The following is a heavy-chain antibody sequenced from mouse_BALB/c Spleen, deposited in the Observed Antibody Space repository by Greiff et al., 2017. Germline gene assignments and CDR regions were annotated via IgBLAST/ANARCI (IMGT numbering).Heavy chain of an antibody. D-gene: IGHD1-1*01. CDR1: GFTFSSYG. CDR3: ARPRITTVVDGFAY. J-gene: IGHJ3*01. V-gene: IGHV5-6*01. CDR2: ISSGGSYT. Sequence: EVQGVESGGDLVKPGGSLKLSCAASGFTFSSYGMSWVRQTPDKRLEWVATISSGGSYTYYPDSVKGRFTISRDNAKNTLYLQMSSLKSEDTAMYYCARPRITTVVDGFAYWGQGTLVTVSA.